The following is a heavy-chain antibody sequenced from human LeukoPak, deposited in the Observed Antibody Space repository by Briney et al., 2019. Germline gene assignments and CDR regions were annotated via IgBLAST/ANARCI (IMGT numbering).Heavy chain of an antibody. D-gene: IGHD4-23*01. CDR1: GGSVSSGSYY. Sequence: SETLSLTRTVSGGSVSSGSYYWSWIRQPPGKGLEWIGYIYYSGSINYNPSLKSRVTISVDTSKNQFSLKLSSVTAADTAVYYCARDLLNEGNHLDYWGQGTLVTVSS. J-gene: IGHJ4*02. CDR2: IYYSGSI. V-gene: IGHV4-61*01. CDR3: ARDLLNEGNHLDY.